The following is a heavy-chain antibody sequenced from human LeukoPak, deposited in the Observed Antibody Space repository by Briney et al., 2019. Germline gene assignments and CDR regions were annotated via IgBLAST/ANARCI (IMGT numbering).Heavy chain of an antibody. V-gene: IGHV5-51*01. J-gene: IGHJ6*02. CDR3: ARHSSFWAAMDV. Sequence: GESLKISCHGSGYSVTNYWIGWVRQMPGKGLEWMGIIYPGDSDTRYSPSFQGQVTISADKSISTAYLQWTSLKASDTAMYYCARHSSFWAAMDVWGQGTTVTVSS. D-gene: IGHD3-3*01. CDR2: IYPGDSDT. CDR1: GYSVTNYW.